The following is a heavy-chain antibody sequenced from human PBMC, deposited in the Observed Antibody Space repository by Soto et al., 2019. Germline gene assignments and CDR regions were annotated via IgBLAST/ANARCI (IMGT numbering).Heavy chain of an antibody. CDR3: ARVRRTPIFGVVTEDVFHI. D-gene: IGHD3-3*01. V-gene: IGHV3-74*01. J-gene: IGHJ3*02. Sequence: EVQLVESRGGLVQPGGSLRLSCAASGFTFNEYWMHWVRQAPGKGLVCVSRISDDGSSTNYADSVKGRFTISRDNAKNTLYLRVNSLRAEDTAVYYCARVRRTPIFGVVTEDVFHIWGQGTMVSVSS. CDR2: ISDDGSST. CDR1: GFTFNEYW.